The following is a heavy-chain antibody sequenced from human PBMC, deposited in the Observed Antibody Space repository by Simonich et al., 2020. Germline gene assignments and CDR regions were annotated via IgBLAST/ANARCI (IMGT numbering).Heavy chain of an antibody. J-gene: IGHJ2*01. V-gene: IGHV1-2*02. CDR3: ARDSYSSWYFDL. D-gene: IGHD6-13*01. CDR2: INPNSGGT. CDR1: GYTFTGYN. Sequence: QVQLVQSGAGVKKPGASVKVSCKASGYTFTGYNMHWVRQAAGQGLEWRGWINPNSGGTNYAQKFQGRVTMTRDTAISTAYMELSRLRSDDTAVYYCARDSYSSWYFDLWGRGTLVTVSS.